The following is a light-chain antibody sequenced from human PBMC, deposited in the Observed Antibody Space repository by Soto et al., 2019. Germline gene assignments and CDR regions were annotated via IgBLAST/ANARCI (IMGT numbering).Light chain of an antibody. V-gene: IGKV3-20*01. CDR1: QTVRNNY. J-gene: IGKJ5*01. Sequence: EFVLTQSPGTLSLSPGERATLSCRASQTVRNNYLAWYQQKPGQAPRLLIYGASTRATGIPARFSGSGSGADFTLTISSLEPEDSAVYYCQQYNNWPPGITFGQGTRLEIK. CDR2: GAS. CDR3: QQYNNWPPGIT.